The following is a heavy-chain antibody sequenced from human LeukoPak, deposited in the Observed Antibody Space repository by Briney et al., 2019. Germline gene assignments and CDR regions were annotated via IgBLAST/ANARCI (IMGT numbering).Heavy chain of an antibody. V-gene: IGHV3-13*01. D-gene: IGHD1-26*01. CDR3: ARGMSIVGATLDYMDV. J-gene: IGHJ6*03. Sequence: GGSLRLSCAASGFTFSSYDVHWVRQATGKGLEWVSAIGTAGDTYYPGSVKGRFTISRENAKNSLYLQMNSLRAGDTAAYYCARGMSIVGATLDYMDVWGKGTTVTVSS. CDR1: GFTFSSYD. CDR2: IGTAGDT.